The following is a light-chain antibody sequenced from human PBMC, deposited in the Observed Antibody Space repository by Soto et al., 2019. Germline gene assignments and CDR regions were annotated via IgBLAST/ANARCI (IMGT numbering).Light chain of an antibody. V-gene: IGLV2-14*01. J-gene: IGLJ1*01. Sequence: QSALTQPASVSGSPGQSITISCTGTSSDVGAYTSVSWYQHHPDRAPKVMIYEVNKRPSGVSLRFSGSKSGNTASLTISGAQAEDEAHYYCSSYISDTISYVFGTGTKVTVL. CDR3: SSYISDTISYV. CDR1: SSDVGAYTS. CDR2: EVN.